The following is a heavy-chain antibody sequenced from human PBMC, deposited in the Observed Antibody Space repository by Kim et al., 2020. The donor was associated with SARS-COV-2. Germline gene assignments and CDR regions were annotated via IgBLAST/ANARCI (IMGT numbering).Heavy chain of an antibody. CDR1: GFTFSSYS. J-gene: IGHJ4*02. Sequence: GGSLRLSCAASGFTFSSYSMNWVRQAPGKGLEWVSSISSSSSYIYYADSVKGRFTISRDNAKNSLYLQMNSLRAEDTAVYYCARDLQAYGYSYGTPKGIYFDYWGQGTLVTVSS. CDR2: ISSSSSYI. V-gene: IGHV3-21*01. D-gene: IGHD5-18*01. CDR3: ARDLQAYGYSYGTPKGIYFDY.